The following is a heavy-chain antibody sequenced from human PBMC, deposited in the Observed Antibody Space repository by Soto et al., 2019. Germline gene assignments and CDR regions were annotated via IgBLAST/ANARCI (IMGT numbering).Heavy chain of an antibody. V-gene: IGHV4-31*03. J-gene: IGHJ6*02. Sequence: QVQLQESGPGLVKPSQTLSLTCTVSGGSISSGGYFWSWIRQHPGKGLEWIGFIYYSGSTYYNPSLKSRCTISVDTSKNQFSLKLSSVTAADTAVXXCXXXXXXXXXXXXXDVXGQGTTVTVSS. CDR1: GGSISSGGYF. CDR2: IYYSGST. CDR3: XXXXXXXXXXXXXDV.